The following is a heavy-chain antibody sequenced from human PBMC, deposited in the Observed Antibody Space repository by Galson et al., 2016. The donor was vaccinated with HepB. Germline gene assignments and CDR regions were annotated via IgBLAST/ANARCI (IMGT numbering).Heavy chain of an antibody. J-gene: IGHJ4*02. V-gene: IGHV4-39*01. CDR2: SYYSGST. D-gene: IGHD2-15*01. CDR1: GGSVSSSSYY. CDR3: ARLSAPAANY. Sequence: SETLSLTCTVSGGSVSSSSYYWGWIRQPPGKGLEWIGSSYYSGSTYYNPSLKSRVTISVDMSKNQFYLKVSSVTAADTAVYYCARLSAPAANYWGQGTLVTVSS.